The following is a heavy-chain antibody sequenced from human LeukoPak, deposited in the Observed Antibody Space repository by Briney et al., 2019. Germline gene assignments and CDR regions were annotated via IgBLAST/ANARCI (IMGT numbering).Heavy chain of an antibody. D-gene: IGHD1-1*01. CDR1: GFTFSSYA. J-gene: IGHJ4*02. V-gene: IGHV3-30*04. Sequence: GGSLRLSCAASGFTFSSYAMHWVRQAPGKGLEWVAVISYDGSDKYYADSVKGRFTISRDNAKNSLYLQMNSLRVQDTAVYYCARATHPRTLGDNYYLDSWGQGTLLSVSS. CDR2: ISYDGSDK. CDR3: ARATHPRTLGDNYYLDS.